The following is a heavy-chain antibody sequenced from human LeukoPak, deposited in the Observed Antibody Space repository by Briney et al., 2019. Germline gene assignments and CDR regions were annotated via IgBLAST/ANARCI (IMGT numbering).Heavy chain of an antibody. CDR1: GYSISSGYY. J-gene: IGHJ4*02. CDR2: ICHSGST. V-gene: IGHV4-38-2*01. Sequence: PSETLSLTCAVSGYSISSGYYWGWIRQPPGKGLEWIGSICHSGSTYYNPSLKSRVTISVDTSKNQFSLKLSSVTAADTAVYYCASPSTGIAAAGHGVFDYWGQGTLVTVSS. D-gene: IGHD6-13*01. CDR3: ASPSTGIAAAGHGVFDY.